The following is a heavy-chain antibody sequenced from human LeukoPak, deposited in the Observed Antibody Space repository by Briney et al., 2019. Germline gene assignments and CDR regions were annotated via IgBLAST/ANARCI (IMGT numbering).Heavy chain of an antibody. CDR1: GYTFTRYA. CDR3: ARGQYDFWSGGNAFDL. V-gene: IGHV1-3*03. J-gene: IGHJ3*01. CDR2: INTDSGNT. D-gene: IGHD3-3*01. Sequence: ASVKVSCKASGYTFTRYAIHWVRQAPGQRPECMGWINTDSGNTKYSQQFQGRVTITRDTFASTVYMELTSLRSDDMAVYCCARGQYDFWSGGNAFDLWGQGTMVTVSS.